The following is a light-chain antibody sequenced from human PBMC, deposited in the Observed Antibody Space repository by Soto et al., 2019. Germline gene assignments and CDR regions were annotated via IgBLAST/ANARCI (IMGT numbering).Light chain of an antibody. CDR3: QQYHTSPSLT. CDR2: GGS. CDR1: QSVSDTH. Sequence: EIVLTQSPGTLSLSPGERATLSCRASQSVSDTHVAWYQQKPGQAPRLVIYGGSSRATGIPDRFSGSGSGTDFTLTISRLEPEDVAVYYCQQYHTSPSLTFGGGTKVEFK. V-gene: IGKV3-20*01. J-gene: IGKJ4*01.